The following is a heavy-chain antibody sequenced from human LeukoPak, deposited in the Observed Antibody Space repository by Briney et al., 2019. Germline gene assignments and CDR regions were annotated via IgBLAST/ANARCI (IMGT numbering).Heavy chain of an antibody. CDR3: VLSPPDYGDVAFDI. Sequence: PLETLSLTCTVSGGSISSSSYYWGWIRQPPGKGLEWIGSIYYSGSTYYNPSLKSRVTISVDTSKNQFSLKLSSVTAADTAVYYCVLSPPDYGDVAFDIWGQGTMVTVSS. J-gene: IGHJ3*02. CDR1: GGSISSSSYY. V-gene: IGHV4-39*01. CDR2: IYYSGST. D-gene: IGHD4-17*01.